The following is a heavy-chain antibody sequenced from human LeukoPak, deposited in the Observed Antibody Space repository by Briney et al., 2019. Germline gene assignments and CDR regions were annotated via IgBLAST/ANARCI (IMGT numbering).Heavy chain of an antibody. CDR1: GGSFSGYY. J-gene: IGHJ4*02. CDR2: INHSGST. V-gene: IGHV4-34*01. Sequence: SETLSLTCAVYGGSFSGYYWSWIRQPPGKGLEWIGEINHSGSTNYNPSLKSRVTISVDTSKNQFSLKLSSVTAVDTAVYYCASGTWIQLWFYWGQGTLVTVSS. D-gene: IGHD5-18*01. CDR3: ASGTWIQLWFY.